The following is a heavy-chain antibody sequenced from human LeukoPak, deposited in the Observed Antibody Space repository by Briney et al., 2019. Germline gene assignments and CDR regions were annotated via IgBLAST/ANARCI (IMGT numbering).Heavy chain of an antibody. Sequence: GASVKVSCKASGYIFTDYYMHWVRQAPGQGLGWMGWINPNSGNTNYAQNFQGRVTMTRDTSITTASMELSRLTSDDTAVYYCARVATGSSENYWGQGTLVTVSS. CDR2: INPNSGNT. CDR3: ARVATGSSENY. V-gene: IGHV1-2*02. CDR1: GYIFTDYY. J-gene: IGHJ4*02. D-gene: IGHD2-21*02.